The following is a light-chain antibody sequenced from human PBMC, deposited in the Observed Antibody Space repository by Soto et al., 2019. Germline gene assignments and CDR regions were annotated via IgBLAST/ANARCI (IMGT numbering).Light chain of an antibody. CDR3: QQYNSWPPIT. Sequence: EVVMTQSPATLSVSPGERATLSCRASESVSSNLAWYQQRPGQAPRLVXYGASTRATGIPARFSGGGSGTEFTLTISSLQPEDFAVYYCQQYNSWPPITFGQGTRLEIK. CDR1: ESVSSN. V-gene: IGKV3-15*01. J-gene: IGKJ5*01. CDR2: GAS.